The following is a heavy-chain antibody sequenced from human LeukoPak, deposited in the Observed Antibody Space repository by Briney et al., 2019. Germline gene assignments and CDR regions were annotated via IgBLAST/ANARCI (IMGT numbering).Heavy chain of an antibody. J-gene: IGHJ6*03. Sequence: AGGSLRLSCAASGFTFSSYSMNWVRQAPGKGLEWVSYISSSSSTIYYADSVKGRFTISRDNAKNSLYLQMNSLRAEDTAVYYCARCPAGLRFFYYYYYMDVWGKGTTVTVSS. CDR3: ARCPAGLRFFYYYYYMDV. CDR2: ISSSSSTI. D-gene: IGHD3-3*01. CDR1: GFTFSSYS. V-gene: IGHV3-48*01.